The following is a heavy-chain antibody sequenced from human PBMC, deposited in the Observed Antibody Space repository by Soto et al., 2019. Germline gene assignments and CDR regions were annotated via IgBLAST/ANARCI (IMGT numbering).Heavy chain of an antibody. CDR3: AGGRGRQQLVMSYYYGMDV. Sequence: SETLSLTCAVYGGSFSGYYWSWIRQPPGKGLEWIGEINHSGSTNYNPSLKSRVTISVDTSKNQFSLNLSSVTAADTAVYYCAGGRGRQQLVMSYYYGMDVWGQGTTVTVSS. V-gene: IGHV4-34*01. D-gene: IGHD6-13*01. CDR1: GGSFSGYY. J-gene: IGHJ6*02. CDR2: INHSGST.